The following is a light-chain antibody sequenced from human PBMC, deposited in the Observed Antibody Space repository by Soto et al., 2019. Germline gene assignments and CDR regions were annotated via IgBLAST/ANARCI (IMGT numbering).Light chain of an antibody. Sequence: IVLTHSPVTLSLSPGERATLSCRTSQSVSTSLAWYRQRPGQAPRLLIYNASNRATGIPARFSGSGSGTDFTLTISRLEPEDFAVYFCQRYKIWPTFGQGSKVDIK. CDR2: NAS. V-gene: IGKV3-11*01. CDR1: QSVSTS. J-gene: IGKJ1*01. CDR3: QRYKIWPT.